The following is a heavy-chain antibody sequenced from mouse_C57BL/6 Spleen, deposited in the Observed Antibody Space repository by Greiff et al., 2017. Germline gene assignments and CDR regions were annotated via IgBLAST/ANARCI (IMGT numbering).Heavy chain of an antibody. CDR2: ISYDGSN. CDR1: GYSITSGYY. D-gene: IGHD2-2*01. Sequence: EVKLQESGPGLVKPSQSLSLTCSVTGYSITSGYYWNWIRQFPGNKLEWMGYISYDGSNNYNPSLKNRISITRDTSKNQFFLKLNSVTTEDTATYYCARGGYGYGGAWFAYWGQGTLVTVSA. CDR3: ARGGYGYGGAWFAY. V-gene: IGHV3-6*01. J-gene: IGHJ3*01.